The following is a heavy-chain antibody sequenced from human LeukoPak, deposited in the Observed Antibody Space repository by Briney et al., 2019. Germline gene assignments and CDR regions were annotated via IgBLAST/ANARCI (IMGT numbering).Heavy chain of an antibody. Sequence: SQTLSLTCTVSGGSISSGGYYWSWIRQHPGKGLEWIGYIYYSGSTYYNPSLKSRVTMSLDKSKNQFSLKLRSVTAADTAIYYCARAGDVYYHMDVWGQGTTVTVSS. CDR2: IYYSGST. CDR3: ARAGDVYYHMDV. D-gene: IGHD7-27*01. CDR1: GGSISSGGYY. V-gene: IGHV4-30-4*08. J-gene: IGHJ6*02.